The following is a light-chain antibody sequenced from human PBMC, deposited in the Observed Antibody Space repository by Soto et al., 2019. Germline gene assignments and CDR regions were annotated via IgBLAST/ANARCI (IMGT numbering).Light chain of an antibody. CDR3: QQYSSYPWT. V-gene: IGKV1-5*03. CDR2: EAS. J-gene: IGKJ1*01. CDR1: QSISSW. Sequence: DIQMTQSPSTLSAFVGDRVTITCRASQSISSWLAWYQQRPGKAPNLLIYEASSLESGVPSRFSGSGSGTEFTLTISSLQRDDLATYYCQQYSSYPWTFDQGTKVEIK.